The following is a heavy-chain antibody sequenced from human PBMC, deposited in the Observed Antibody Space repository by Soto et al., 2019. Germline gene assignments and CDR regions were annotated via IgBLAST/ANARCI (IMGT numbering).Heavy chain of an antibody. V-gene: IGHV3-48*01. CDR1: GFTFSSYS. Sequence: GGSLRLSCAASGFTFSSYSMNWVRQAPGKGLEWVSYISSSSSTIYYADSVKGRFTISRDNAKNSLYLQMNSLRAEDTAVYYCARDRSSIAVAGTIVYYMDVWGKGTTVTVSS. J-gene: IGHJ6*03. D-gene: IGHD6-19*01. CDR2: ISSSSSTI. CDR3: ARDRSSIAVAGTIVYYMDV.